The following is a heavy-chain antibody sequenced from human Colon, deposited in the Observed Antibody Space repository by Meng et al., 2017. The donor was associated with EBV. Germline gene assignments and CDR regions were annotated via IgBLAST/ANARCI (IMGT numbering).Heavy chain of an antibody. J-gene: IGHJ4*02. D-gene: IGHD6-19*01. CDR2: IYYSGST. Sequence: VQLQKSGPGPVKPSQTPSLTGTVSGGSVSSGGYYWTWIRQHPGKGLEWFGHIYYSGSTFYNPSLKRRVIISIDTSKNQFSLNLRSVTAADTAVYYCARVSSGWDYFDYWGQGTLVTVSS. V-gene: IGHV4-31*03. CDR3: ARVSSGWDYFDY. CDR1: GGSVSSGGYY.